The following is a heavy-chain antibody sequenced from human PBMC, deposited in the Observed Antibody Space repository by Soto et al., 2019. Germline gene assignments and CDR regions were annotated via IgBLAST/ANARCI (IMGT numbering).Heavy chain of an antibody. Sequence: PSETLSLTCAVYGGSFSGYYWSWIRQPPGKGLEWIGEINHSGSTNYNPSLKSRVTISVDMSKNQFSLKLSSVTAADTAVYYCARGTIVGAPGFDYWGQGTLVTVSS. CDR2: INHSGST. CDR1: GGSFSGYY. D-gene: IGHD1-26*01. J-gene: IGHJ4*02. V-gene: IGHV4-34*01. CDR3: ARGTIVGAPGFDY.